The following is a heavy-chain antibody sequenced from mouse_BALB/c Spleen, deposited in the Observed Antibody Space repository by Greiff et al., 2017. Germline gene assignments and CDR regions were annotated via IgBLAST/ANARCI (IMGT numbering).Heavy chain of an antibody. D-gene: IGHD2-4*01. Sequence: QVQLKESGPGLVAPSQSLSITCTVSGFSLTGYGVNWVRQPPGKGLEWLGMIWGDGSTDYNSALKSRLSISKDNSKSQVFLKMNSLQTDDTARYYCARSTMITSLFDYWGQGTTLTVSS. V-gene: IGHV2-6-7*01. CDR3: ARSTMITSLFDY. CDR1: GFSLTGYG. CDR2: IWGDGST. J-gene: IGHJ2*01.